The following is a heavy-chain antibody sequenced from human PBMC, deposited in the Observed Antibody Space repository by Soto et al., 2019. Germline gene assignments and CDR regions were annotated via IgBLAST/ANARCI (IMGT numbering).Heavy chain of an antibody. J-gene: IGHJ4*02. D-gene: IGHD3-10*01. CDR2: ISYDGSNQ. CDR1: GFTFSSYG. Sequence: QVQLVESGGGVVQPGRSLRLSCAASGFTFSSYGMHWVRQTPGKGLEWVAVISYDGSNQYYADSVKGRFTISRDNSKNTLYLQMNSLRAEDTAVYYCAKVITMLVLGYFDSWGQGSLVTVSS. V-gene: IGHV3-30*18. CDR3: AKVITMLVLGYFDS.